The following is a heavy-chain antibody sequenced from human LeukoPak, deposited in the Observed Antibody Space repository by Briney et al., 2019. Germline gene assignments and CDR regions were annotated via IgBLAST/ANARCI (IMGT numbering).Heavy chain of an antibody. D-gene: IGHD5-24*01. CDR3: AGEMATISYYYGMDV. CDR1: GGALSSSSYY. Sequence: SETLSLTCTVSGGALSSSSYYWGWIRRPPGKGLEWIGSIYYSGSTYYNPSLKSRVTISVDTSKNQFSLKLSSVTAADTAVYYCAGEMATISYYYGMDVWGQGTTVTVSS. V-gene: IGHV4-39*02. J-gene: IGHJ6*02. CDR2: IYYSGST.